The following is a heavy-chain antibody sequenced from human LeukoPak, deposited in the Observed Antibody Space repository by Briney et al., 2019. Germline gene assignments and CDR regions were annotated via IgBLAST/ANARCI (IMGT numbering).Heavy chain of an antibody. V-gene: IGHV3-49*03. Sequence: GGSLRLSCTASGFTFGDYAMSWIRQAPWKGLEWVGFIRSKAYGETADYAASVKGRFTISRDDSKAIAYLQMNSLKTEDTAVYHCTRDRGAYNLYDYWGQGTLVTVSS. CDR2: IRSKAYGETA. J-gene: IGHJ4*02. D-gene: IGHD1-1*01. CDR3: TRDRGAYNLYDY. CDR1: GFTFGDYA.